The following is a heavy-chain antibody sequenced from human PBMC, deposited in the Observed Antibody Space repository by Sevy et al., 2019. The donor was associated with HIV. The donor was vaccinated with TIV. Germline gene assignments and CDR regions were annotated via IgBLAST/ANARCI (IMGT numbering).Heavy chain of an antibody. V-gene: IGHV3-30*02. CDR2: IRYDGSNK. CDR3: AKGPSTMITFGGVADY. Sequence: GGSLRLSCAASGFTLSSYGMHWVRQAPGKGLEWVAFIRYDGSNKYYADSVKGRFTISRDNSKNTQYLKMNSLRAEDTAVYYCAKGPSTMITFGGVADYWGQGTLVTVSS. J-gene: IGHJ4*02. D-gene: IGHD3-16*01. CDR1: GFTLSSYG.